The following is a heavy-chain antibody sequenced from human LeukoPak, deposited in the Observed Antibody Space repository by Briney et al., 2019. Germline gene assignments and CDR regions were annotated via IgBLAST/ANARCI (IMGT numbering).Heavy chain of an antibody. CDR1: GFTFSSYW. J-gene: IGHJ6*03. V-gene: IGHV3-7*01. CDR3: AREARRTGTRRTKIYYYYYMDV. Sequence: GGSLRLSCAASGFTFSSYWMSWVRQAPGKGLEWVANIKQDGSEKYYVDSVKGRFTISKDNAKNSLYLQMNSLRAEDTAVYYCAREARRTGTRRTKIYYYYYMDVWGKGTTVTVSS. CDR2: IKQDGSEK. D-gene: IGHD1-7*01.